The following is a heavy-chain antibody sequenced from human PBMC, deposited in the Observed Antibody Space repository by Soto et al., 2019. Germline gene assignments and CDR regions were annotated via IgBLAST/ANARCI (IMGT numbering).Heavy chain of an antibody. CDR2: IYYSGST. CDR3: ARQDIVVVVAATWWFDP. D-gene: IGHD2-15*01. CDR1: GGSISSSSYY. V-gene: IGHV4-39*01. Sequence: PSETLSLTCTVSGGSISSSSYYWGWIRQPPGKGLEWIGSIYYSGSTYYNPSLKGRVTISVDTSKNQFSLKLSSVTAADTAVYYCARQDIVVVVAATWWFDPWGQGTLVTVSS. J-gene: IGHJ5*02.